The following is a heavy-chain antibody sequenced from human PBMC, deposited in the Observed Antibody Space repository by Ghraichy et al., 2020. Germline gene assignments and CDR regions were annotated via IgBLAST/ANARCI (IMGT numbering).Heavy chain of an antibody. V-gene: IGHV4-39*01. Sequence: SETLSLTCTVSGGSITSTSYYWGWIRQPPGKGLEWIGNIYYSGATYYNPSLKSRVTISVDTSKNQFSLKLSSVTAADTAVYYCARIPYYYDSSGYGFDYWGQGTLVTVSS. CDR1: GGSITSTSYY. CDR3: ARIPYYYDSSGYGFDY. D-gene: IGHD3-22*01. J-gene: IGHJ4*02. CDR2: IYYSGAT.